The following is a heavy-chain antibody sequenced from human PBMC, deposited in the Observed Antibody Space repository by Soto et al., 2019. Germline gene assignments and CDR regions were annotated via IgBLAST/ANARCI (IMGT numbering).Heavy chain of an antibody. D-gene: IGHD3-3*01. CDR1: GFTFSTHA. V-gene: IGHV3-23*01. J-gene: IGHJ6*02. CDR3: AKDPPWTVGPLAMDV. Sequence: GGSLRLSCVASGFTFSTHAMSWVRQAPGKGLELVSTFSGSGGNIYYAESVKGRLTISRDDSKNTLYLHMNRLRVEDTAVYYCAKDPPWTVGPLAMDVWGQGTTVTVSS. CDR2: FSGSGGNI.